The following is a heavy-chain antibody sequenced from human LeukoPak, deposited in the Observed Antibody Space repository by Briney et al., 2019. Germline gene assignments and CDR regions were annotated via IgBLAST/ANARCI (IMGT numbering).Heavy chain of an antibody. D-gene: IGHD6-25*01. V-gene: IGHV3-7*01. CDR1: GFTFSSYW. CDR2: IKQDGSEK. CDR3: AREGSEVHYYFDS. J-gene: IGHJ4*02. Sequence: PGGSLRLSCAASGFTFSSYWMSWVRQAPGKGLEGVANIKQDGSEKYYVDSVKGRFTISRDNAKNSLYLQMNSLRAEDTAVYYCAREGSEVHYYFDSWGQGTLVTVSS.